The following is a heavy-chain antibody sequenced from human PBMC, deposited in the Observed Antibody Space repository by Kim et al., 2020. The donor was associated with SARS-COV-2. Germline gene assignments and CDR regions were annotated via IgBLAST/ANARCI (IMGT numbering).Heavy chain of an antibody. CDR2: LYSGGSSGTS. V-gene: IGHV3-66*01. CDR1: GFSVNSDY. Sequence: GGSLRLSCVVSGFSVNSDYMNWVRQAPGKGLEWISILYSGGSSGTSYYTDSVKGRFSISRDVSRNTLYLEMNSLTVDDTAVYYCARARLGDGYFDLWGRG. D-gene: IGHD3-9*01. J-gene: IGHJ2*01. CDR3: ARARLGDGYFDL.